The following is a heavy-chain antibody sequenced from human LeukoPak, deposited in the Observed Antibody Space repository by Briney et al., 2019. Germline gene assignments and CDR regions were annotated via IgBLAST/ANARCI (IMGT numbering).Heavy chain of an antibody. V-gene: IGHV3-30*02. CDR2: IRYDGSNK. D-gene: IGHD2-2*01. CDR1: GFTFSSYG. CDR3: AIIVVVPADPDY. Sequence: AGGSLRLSCAASGFTFSSYGMHWVRQAPGKGLEWVAFIRYDGSNKYYADSVKGRFTISRDNSKNTLYLQMNSLRAEDTAVYYCAIIVVVPADPDYWGQGTLVTVSS. J-gene: IGHJ4*02.